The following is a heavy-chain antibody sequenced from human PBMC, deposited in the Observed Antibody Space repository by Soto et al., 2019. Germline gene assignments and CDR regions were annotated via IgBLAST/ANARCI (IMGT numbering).Heavy chain of an antibody. J-gene: IGHJ4*02. Sequence: GGSPRLSCAGSGFTLSTYSMHWVRQAPGKGLVWVSRITSDGGSTTYTDSVRGRFTISRDNAKNTLFLQMNSLRAEDTAVYYCARTGKSLDFDYWGQGTLVTVSS. CDR1: GFTLSTYS. CDR3: ARTGKSLDFDY. V-gene: IGHV3-74*01. D-gene: IGHD1-1*01. CDR2: ITSDGGST.